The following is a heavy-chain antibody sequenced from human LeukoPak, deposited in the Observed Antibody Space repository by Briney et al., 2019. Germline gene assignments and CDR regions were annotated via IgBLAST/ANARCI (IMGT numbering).Heavy chain of an antibody. D-gene: IGHD2-15*01. V-gene: IGHV4-34*01. J-gene: IGHJ4*02. Sequence: SETLSLTCAVYGGSFSGYYWSWIRQPPGKGLEWIGEINHSGSTNYNPSLKSRVTISVDTSKNQFSLKLSSVTAADPAVYYCARGEALDCSGGSCYSDYWGQGTLVTVSS. CDR2: INHSGST. CDR3: ARGEALDCSGGSCYSDY. CDR1: GGSFSGYY.